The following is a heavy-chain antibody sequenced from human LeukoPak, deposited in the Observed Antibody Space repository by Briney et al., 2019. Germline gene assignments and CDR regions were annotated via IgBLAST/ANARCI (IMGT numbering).Heavy chain of an antibody. CDR1: GYTFTGYY. Sequence: ASVKVSCKASGYTFTGYYMHWVRQAPGQGLEWMGWINPNSGGTSYAQKFQGRVTMTRDTSISTAYMELSRLRSDDTAVYYCARARTGSRLDYWGQGTLVTVSS. V-gene: IGHV1-2*02. D-gene: IGHD2-2*01. CDR2: INPNSGGT. CDR3: ARARTGSRLDY. J-gene: IGHJ4*02.